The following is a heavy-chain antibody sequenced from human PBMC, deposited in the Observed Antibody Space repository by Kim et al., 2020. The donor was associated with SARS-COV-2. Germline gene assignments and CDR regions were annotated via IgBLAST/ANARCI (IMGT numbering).Heavy chain of an antibody. J-gene: IGHJ3*02. D-gene: IGHD1-26*01. V-gene: IGHV1-46*01. CDR3: ARAIVGATSDAFDI. Sequence: AQKFQGRVNMTRDTSTSTVYMELSSLRSEDTAVYYCARAIVGATSDAFDIWGQGTMVTVSS.